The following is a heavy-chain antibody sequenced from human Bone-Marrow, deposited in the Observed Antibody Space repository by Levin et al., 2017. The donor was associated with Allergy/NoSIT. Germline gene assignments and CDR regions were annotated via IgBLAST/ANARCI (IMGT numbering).Heavy chain of an antibody. Sequence: GGSLRLSCAASGFTISSNYMSWVRQAPGKGLEWVSVIYSDGGTYYADSVKGRFTISRDNSKNTLYLQMNSLRAEDTAVYYCARDHYDILSGYYRSYGMDVWGQGTTVTVSS. V-gene: IGHV3-53*01. J-gene: IGHJ6*02. D-gene: IGHD3-9*01. CDR1: GFTISSNY. CDR2: IYSDGGT. CDR3: ARDHYDILSGYYRSYGMDV.